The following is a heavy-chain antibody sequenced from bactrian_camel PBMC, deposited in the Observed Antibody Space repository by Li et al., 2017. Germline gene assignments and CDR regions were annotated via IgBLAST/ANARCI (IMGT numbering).Heavy chain of an antibody. CDR1: GSALYSDYH. V-gene: IGHV3S53*01. Sequence: HVQLVESGGGSVQSGGSLKLSCASSGSALYSDYHMGWFRQAPGKEREGVAAIHADGRTIYADSVKGRFTISHDSAKRTLYLQMDNLKPEDTAMYYCAADPGRCVHNFYDANRLAYKGQGTQVTVS. D-gene: IGHD1*01. CDR2: IHADGRT. J-gene: IGHJ4*01.